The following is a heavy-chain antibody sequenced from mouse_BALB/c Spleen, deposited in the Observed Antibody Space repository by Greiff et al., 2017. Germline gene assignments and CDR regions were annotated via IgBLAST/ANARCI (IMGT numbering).Heavy chain of an antibody. D-gene: IGHD1-2*01. V-gene: IGHV14-3*02. J-gene: IGHJ2*01. CDR2: IDPANGNT. Sequence: VQLQQSGAELVKPGASVKLSCTASGFNIKDTYMHWVKQRPEQGLEWIGRIDPANGNTKYDPKFQGKATITADTSSNTAYLQLSSLTSEDTAVYYCARTTATPYYFDYWGQGTTLTVSS. CDR3: ARTTATPYYFDY. CDR1: GFNIKDTY.